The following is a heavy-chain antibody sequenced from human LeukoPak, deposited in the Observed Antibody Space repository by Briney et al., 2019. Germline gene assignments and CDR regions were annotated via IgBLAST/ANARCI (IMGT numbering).Heavy chain of an antibody. CDR2: IKQDGSEK. CDR1: GFTFISYW. CDR3: ARVGSHSGSLSLIKRNYYYYYYMDV. J-gene: IGHJ6*03. V-gene: IGHV3-7*01. Sequence: GGSLRLSCAASGFTFISYWMSWVRQAPGKGLEWVANIKQDGSEKYYVDSVKGRFTISRDNAKNSLYLQMNSLRAEDTAVYYCARVGSHSGSLSLIKRNYYYYYYMDVWGKGTTVTISS. D-gene: IGHD3-10*01.